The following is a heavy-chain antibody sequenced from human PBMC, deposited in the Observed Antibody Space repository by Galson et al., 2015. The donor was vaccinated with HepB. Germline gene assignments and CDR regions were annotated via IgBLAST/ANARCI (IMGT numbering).Heavy chain of an antibody. CDR2: IRSKANSYAT. V-gene: IGHV3-73*01. CDR3: TSRTGTTRTHVDY. CDR1: GFTFSGSA. J-gene: IGHJ4*02. Sequence: SLRLSCAASGFTFSGSAMHWVRQASGKGLEWVGRIRSKANSYATAYAASVKGRFTISRDDSKNTAYLQMNSLKTEDTAVYYCTSRTGTTRTHVDYWGQGTLVTVSS. D-gene: IGHD1-1*01.